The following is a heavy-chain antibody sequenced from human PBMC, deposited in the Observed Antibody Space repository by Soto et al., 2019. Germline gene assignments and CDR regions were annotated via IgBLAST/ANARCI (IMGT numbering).Heavy chain of an antibody. J-gene: IGHJ6*02. CDR2: IIPIFATA. V-gene: IGHV1-69*13. CDR1: GGTFSSYA. D-gene: IGHD2-2*01. Sequence: GASVKVSCKASGGTFSSYAISWVRQAPGQGLEWMGGIIPIFATANYAQKFQGRVTITADESTSTAYMELSSLRSEDTAVYYCARRYCSSTSCYDYYYGMDVWGQGTTVTVSS. CDR3: ARRYCSSTSCYDYYYGMDV.